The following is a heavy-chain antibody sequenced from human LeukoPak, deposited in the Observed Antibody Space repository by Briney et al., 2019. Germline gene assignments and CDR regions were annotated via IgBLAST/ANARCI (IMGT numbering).Heavy chain of an antibody. J-gene: IGHJ5*02. Sequence: PSETLSLTCTVSGGSITSGSYYWSWIRQPAGKGLEWIGRIYTSGSTNYNPSLKSRVTISVDTSKNQFSLRLTSVNAADTAVYYCARGAYGSGSAYHWFDPWGQGTLVTVSS. CDR3: ARGAYGSGSAYHWFDP. CDR2: IYTSGST. V-gene: IGHV4-61*02. D-gene: IGHD3-10*01. CDR1: GGSITSGSYY.